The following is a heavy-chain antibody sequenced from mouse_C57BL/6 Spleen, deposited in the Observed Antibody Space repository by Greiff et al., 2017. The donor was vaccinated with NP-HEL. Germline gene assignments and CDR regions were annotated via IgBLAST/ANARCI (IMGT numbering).Heavy chain of an antibody. V-gene: IGHV5-4*01. CDR1: GFTFSSYA. J-gene: IGHJ3*01. Sequence: VQLKESGGCLVKPGGSLKLSCAASGFTFSSYAMSWVRQTPEKRLEWVATISDGGSYTYYPDNVKGRFTISRDNAKNNLYLQMSHLKSEDTAMYCCARDETGMLAYWGQGTLVTVSA. CDR2: ISDGGSYT. D-gene: IGHD4-1*01. CDR3: ARDETGMLAY.